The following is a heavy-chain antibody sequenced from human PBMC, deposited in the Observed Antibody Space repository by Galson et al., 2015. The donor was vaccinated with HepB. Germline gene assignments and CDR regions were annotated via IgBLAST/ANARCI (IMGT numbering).Heavy chain of an antibody. CDR1: GYSFTSYW. D-gene: IGHD2-2*01. V-gene: IGHV5-51*01. CDR3: ARQGCTSTSCYGWYFDL. Sequence: QSGAEVKKPGESLKTSCKGSGYSFTSYWIGWVRQMPGKGLEWMGIIYPGDSDTRYSPSFQGQVTISADKSISTAYLQWSSLKASDTAIYYCARQGCTSTSCYGWYFDLWGRGTLVTVSS. CDR2: IYPGDSDT. J-gene: IGHJ2*01.